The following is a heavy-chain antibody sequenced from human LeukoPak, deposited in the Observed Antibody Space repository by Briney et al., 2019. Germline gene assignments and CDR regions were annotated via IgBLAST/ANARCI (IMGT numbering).Heavy chain of an antibody. CDR1: GGSISSYY. Sequence: PSETLSLTCTVSGGSISSYYWSWIRQPPRKGLEWIGYIYYSGSTNYNPSLKSRVTISVDTSKNQFSLKLSSVTAADMAVYYCARRDNWNDGAFDIWGQGTMVTVSS. CDR2: IYYSGST. V-gene: IGHV4-59*08. CDR3: ARRDNWNDGAFDI. J-gene: IGHJ3*02. D-gene: IGHD1-20*01.